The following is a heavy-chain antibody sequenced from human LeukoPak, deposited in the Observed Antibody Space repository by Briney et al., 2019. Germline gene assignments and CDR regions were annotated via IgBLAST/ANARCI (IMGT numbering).Heavy chain of an antibody. Sequence: SETLSLTCAVYGGSFSGYYWSWIRQPPGKGLEWIGEINHSGSTNYNPSLKSRVTISVDTSKNQLSLKLSSVTAADTAVYYCARGEGDYDMSWGYMDVWGKGTTVTVSS. CDR1: GGSFSGYY. CDR3: ARGEGDYDMSWGYMDV. J-gene: IGHJ6*03. V-gene: IGHV4-34*01. D-gene: IGHD3-9*01. CDR2: INHSGST.